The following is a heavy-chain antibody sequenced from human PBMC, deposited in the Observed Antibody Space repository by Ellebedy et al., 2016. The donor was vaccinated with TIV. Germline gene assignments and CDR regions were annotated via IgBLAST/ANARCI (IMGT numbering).Heavy chain of an antibody. J-gene: IGHJ6*02. CDR3: ARACVGARGPAPSFGMDL. CDR1: GFMFNIYS. Sequence: GESLKISCTASGFMFNIYSMTWVRQAPGKGLEWVSAISSGSSYMYYADSVKGRFTISRDNAKNSLYLQMTSLGVEDAAVYFCARACVGARGPAPSFGMDLWGQGTTVTVSS. D-gene: IGHD1-26*01. CDR2: ISSGSSYM. V-gene: IGHV3-21*01.